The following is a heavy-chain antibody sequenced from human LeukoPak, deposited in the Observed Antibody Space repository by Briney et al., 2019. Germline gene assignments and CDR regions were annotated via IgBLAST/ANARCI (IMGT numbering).Heavy chain of an antibody. Sequence: GGSLRLSCAASGFTFSDYWMNWVRQPPGKGLEWVANIKQDGSKKHYVDSVKGRFTISRDNAKNSLYLQMNSLRAEDTAVYYCARDEPDYWGQGTLVTVSS. V-gene: IGHV3-7*01. CDR2: IKQDGSKK. CDR3: ARDEPDY. CDR1: GFTFSDYW. J-gene: IGHJ4*02.